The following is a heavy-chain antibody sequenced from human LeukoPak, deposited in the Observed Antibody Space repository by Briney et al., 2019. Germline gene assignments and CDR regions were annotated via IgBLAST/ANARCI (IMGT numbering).Heavy chain of an antibody. V-gene: IGHV4-59*01. D-gene: IGHD5-12*01. CDR1: GVSISSYY. CDR2: IFYSGST. Sequence: SETLSLTCTVSGVSISSYYWSWIRQSPGKGLEWIGYIFYSGSTNYNPSLKSRVTMSVDTSKNQFSLKLTSVTAADTAVYYCARSRAYDYHFDNWGQGTLVTVSS. J-gene: IGHJ4*02. CDR3: ARSRAYDYHFDN.